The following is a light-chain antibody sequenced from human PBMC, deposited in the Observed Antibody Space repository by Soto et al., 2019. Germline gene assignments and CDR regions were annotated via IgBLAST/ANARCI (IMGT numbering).Light chain of an antibody. J-gene: IGLJ1*01. CDR2: NNN. CDR3: AAWDDSLNGYV. CDR1: SSNIGTNA. Sequence: QSVLTQPPSASGTPGQRVTISCSGGSSNIGTNAVNWYQQLPGTAPKLLIYNNNQRPSGVPDRFSGSKSGTSASLAISGLQAEDEADYYCAAWDDSLNGYVFGPGTKLTV. V-gene: IGLV1-44*01.